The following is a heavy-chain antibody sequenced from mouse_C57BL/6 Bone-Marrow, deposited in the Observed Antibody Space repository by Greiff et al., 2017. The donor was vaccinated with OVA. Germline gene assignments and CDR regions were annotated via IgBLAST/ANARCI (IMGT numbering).Heavy chain of an antibody. CDR1: GFSLTSYA. J-gene: IGHJ3*01. V-gene: IGHV2-9-1*01. CDR3: ARNGGYYGSRTGFAY. D-gene: IGHD1-1*01. CDR2: IWTGGGT. Sequence: VQVVESGPGLVAPSQSLPITCTVSGFSLTSYAISWVRQPPGKGLEWLGVIWTGGGTNYNSALKSRLSISKDNSKSQVFLKMNSLQTDDTARYYCARNGGYYGSRTGFAYWGQGTLVTVSA.